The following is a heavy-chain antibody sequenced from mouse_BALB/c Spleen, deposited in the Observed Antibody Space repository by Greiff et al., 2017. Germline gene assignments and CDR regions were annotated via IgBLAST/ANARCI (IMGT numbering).Heavy chain of an antibody. Sequence: VKLQESAAELARPGASVKMSCKASGYTFTSYTMHWVKQRPGQGLEWIGYINPSSGYTEYNQKFKDKTTLTADKSSSTAYMQLSSLTSEDSAVYYCARSDYDKDWFAYWGQGTLVTVSA. D-gene: IGHD2-4*01. CDR1: GYTFTSYT. V-gene: IGHV1-4*02. J-gene: IGHJ3*01. CDR3: ARSDYDKDWFAY. CDR2: INPSSGYT.